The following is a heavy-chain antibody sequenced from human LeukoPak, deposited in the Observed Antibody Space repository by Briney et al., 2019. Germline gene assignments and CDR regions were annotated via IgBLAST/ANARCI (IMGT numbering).Heavy chain of an antibody. J-gene: IGHJ6*02. Sequence: GGSLRLSCAVSGFTFSSFAMSWVRQAPGKGLEWVSLISGGGGSTYYADSVKGRFTVSRDNSKNTLYMELNSLRAEDTAVYYCARGDCSSSSCSGFYGMDVWGQGTTVTVSS. CDR2: ISGGGGST. CDR3: ARGDCSSSSCSGFYGMDV. V-gene: IGHV3-23*01. CDR1: GFTFSSFA. D-gene: IGHD2-2*01.